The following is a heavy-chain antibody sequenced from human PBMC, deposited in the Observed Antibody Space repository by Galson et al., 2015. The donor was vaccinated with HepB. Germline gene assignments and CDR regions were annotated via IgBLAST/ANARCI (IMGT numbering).Heavy chain of an antibody. D-gene: IGHD6-19*01. CDR2: IWYDGSNK. CDR1: GFTFSGYG. V-gene: IGHV3-33*08. Sequence: SLRLSCAASGFTFSGYGMHWVRQAPGKGLEWVAVIWYDGSNKDYADSVRGRFTISRDNSKNTVYLQMNSLRAEDTAVYYCARESEVSGWYFFDYWGQGTLVTVSS. J-gene: IGHJ4*02. CDR3: ARESEVSGWYFFDY.